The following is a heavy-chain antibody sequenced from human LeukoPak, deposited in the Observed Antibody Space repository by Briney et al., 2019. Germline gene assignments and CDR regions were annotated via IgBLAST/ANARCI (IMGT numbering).Heavy chain of an antibody. CDR2: MNPNSGNT. J-gene: IGHJ4*02. D-gene: IGHD1-26*01. CDR1: GYTFTNYD. Sequence: AAVKVSCKASGYTFTNYDMNWVRQAAGQGLEWMGWMNPNSGNTGYSQKFQGRVTITRDTSITTAYIELSSLISEDTAVYYCARRAHSGSYYVAFGDWGQGTPVTDPS. V-gene: IGHV1-8*03. CDR3: ARRAHSGSYYVAFGD.